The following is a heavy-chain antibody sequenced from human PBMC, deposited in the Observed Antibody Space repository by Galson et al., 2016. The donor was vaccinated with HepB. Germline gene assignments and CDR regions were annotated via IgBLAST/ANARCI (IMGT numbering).Heavy chain of an antibody. CDR2: IHPADSDS. D-gene: IGHD3-10*01. J-gene: IGHJ5*02. CDR1: GYKFTSQW. Sequence: QSGAEVKKPGDSLKISCKGSGYKFTSQWICWVRQMPGKGLEWMGHIHPADSDSRYSPSFKGQFILSADKSTNTVLLQWRSLKASDTAIYYCAGGTVMEFNWFDPWGQGTLVTVS. V-gene: IGHV5-51*01. CDR3: AGGTVMEFNWFDP.